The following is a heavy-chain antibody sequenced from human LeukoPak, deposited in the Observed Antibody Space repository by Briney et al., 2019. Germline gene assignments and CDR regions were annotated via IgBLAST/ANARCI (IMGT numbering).Heavy chain of an antibody. CDR1: VGTFSSYA. CDR3: ARSRGGITGTTYIPRAPYDY. V-gene: IGHV1-69*05. Sequence: SVNVSCKGCVGTFSSYAISWVRPAPGQGLDWMGGIIPIFGTANYSQKSQGRVTITTDESTSTAYMELSSLRSEDTAVYYCARSRGGITGTTYIPRAPYDYWGQGTLVTVSS. J-gene: IGHJ4*02. D-gene: IGHD1-7*01. CDR2: IIPIFGTA.